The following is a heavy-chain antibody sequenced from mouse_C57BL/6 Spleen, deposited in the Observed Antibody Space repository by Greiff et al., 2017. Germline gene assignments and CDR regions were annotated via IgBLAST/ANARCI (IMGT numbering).Heavy chain of an antibody. V-gene: IGHV1-69*01. CDR3: ARSRCDYDWFAY. J-gene: IGHJ3*01. CDR1: GYTFTSYW. D-gene: IGHD2-4*01. CDR2: IDPSDSYT. Sequence: QVQLQQPGAELVMPGASVKLSCKASGYTFTSYWMHWVKQRPGQGLEWIGEIDPSDSYTNNNQKFKGKSTLTVDKSSSTAYMQLSSLTSEDSAVYYCARSRCDYDWFAYWGQGTLVTVSA.